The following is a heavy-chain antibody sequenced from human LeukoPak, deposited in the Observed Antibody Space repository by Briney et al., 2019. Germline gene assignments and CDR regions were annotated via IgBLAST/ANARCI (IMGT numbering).Heavy chain of an antibody. CDR3: ASSYSRRGDAFDI. Sequence: GGSLRLYCAASGFTFSRYAMSWVRQAPGKGLEWVSGMKWNGGSTGYAASVKARFTISRDNAKNSLYLQMNSLRAEDTALYYCASSYSRRGDAFDIWGQGTMVTVSS. CDR2: MKWNGGST. V-gene: IGHV3-20*04. J-gene: IGHJ3*02. CDR1: GFTFSRYA. D-gene: IGHD6-13*01.